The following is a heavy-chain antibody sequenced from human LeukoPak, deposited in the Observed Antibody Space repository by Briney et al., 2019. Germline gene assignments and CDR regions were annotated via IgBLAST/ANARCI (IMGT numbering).Heavy chain of an antibody. CDR1: GGSISSSNW. D-gene: IGHD3-10*01. Sequence: SGTLSLTCAVSGGSISSSNWWRWVRQPPGEGLEWIGEIYHSGSTNYNPSLKSRVTISVDKSKNQFSLKLSSVTAADTAVYYCARGRVRGVIITPYYYYGMDVWGKGTTVTVSS. CDR3: ARGRVRGVIITPYYYYGMDV. V-gene: IGHV4-4*02. CDR2: IYHSGST. J-gene: IGHJ6*04.